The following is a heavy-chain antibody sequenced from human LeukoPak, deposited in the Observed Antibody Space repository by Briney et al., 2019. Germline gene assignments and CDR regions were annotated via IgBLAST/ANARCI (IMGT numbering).Heavy chain of an antibody. D-gene: IGHD3-3*01. CDR2: IYYSGST. CDR3: ARVRSYDLWSGYYYYYYYMDV. J-gene: IGHJ6*03. CDR1: GGSISSYY. V-gene: IGHV4-59*01. Sequence: SETLSLTCTVSGGSISSYYWSWIRQPPGKGLEWIGYIYYSGSTNYNPSLKSRVTISVDTSKNQFSLKLSSVTAADTAVYYCARVRSYDLWSGYYYYYYYMDVWGKGTTVTVSS.